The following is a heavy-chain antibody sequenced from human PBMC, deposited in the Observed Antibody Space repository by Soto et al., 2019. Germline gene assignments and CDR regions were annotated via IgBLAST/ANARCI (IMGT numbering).Heavy chain of an antibody. Sequence: QVQLVESGGGVVQPGRSLRLSCAASGFTFSNYGMHWVRQAPGEGLEWVAVISYDGSNKYYADSVKGRFTISRDNSKNTLYLQMNSLRAEDTAVYYCAKPFLHSGDDAFDIWGQGTMVTVSS. CDR2: ISYDGSNK. CDR3: AKPFLHSGDDAFDI. D-gene: IGHD2-15*01. V-gene: IGHV3-30*18. CDR1: GFTFSNYG. J-gene: IGHJ3*02.